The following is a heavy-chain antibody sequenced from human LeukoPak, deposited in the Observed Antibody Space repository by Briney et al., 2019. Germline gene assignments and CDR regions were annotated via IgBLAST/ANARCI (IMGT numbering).Heavy chain of an antibody. J-gene: IGHJ4*02. CDR2: IYYSKNT. V-gene: IGHV4-39*01. D-gene: IGHD5-18*01. CDR3: VSPRGFSYGYFDY. Sequence: SGTLSLTCTVSGGSISSSSAYWGWIRQPPGKGLEWIGSIYYSKNTYYNPSLKSRVTISADTSKNQFSLTLGSVSATDTAVYYCVSPRGFSYGYFDYWGQGTLVTVSS. CDR1: GGSISSSSAY.